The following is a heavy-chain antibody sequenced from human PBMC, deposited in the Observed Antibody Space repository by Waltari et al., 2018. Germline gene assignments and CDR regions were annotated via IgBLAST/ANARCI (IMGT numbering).Heavy chain of an antibody. CDR3: ARVEGAAGLDI. CDR1: GYTFTSCA. Sequence: QVQLVQSGAEVKKPEASVQVSCKASGYTFTSCARHWVRQAPGQRLEWMGWINAGNGNTKYSQKFQGRVTITRDTSASTAYMELSSLRSEDTAVYYCARVEGAAGLDIWGQGTMVTVSS. CDR2: INAGNGNT. D-gene: IGHD3-16*01. J-gene: IGHJ3*02. V-gene: IGHV1-3*01.